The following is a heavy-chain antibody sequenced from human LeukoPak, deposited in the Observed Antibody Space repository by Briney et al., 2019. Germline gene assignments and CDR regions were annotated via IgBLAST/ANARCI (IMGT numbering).Heavy chain of an antibody. J-gene: IGHJ6*02. CDR1: GFTVSSNY. D-gene: IGHD3-16*01. Sequence: GGSLRLSCVASGFTVSSNYMSWVRQAPGKGLEWVSVIYSGGSTYYADSVKGRFTISRDNSKNTLYLQMNSLRAEDTAVYYCWGGVPLSRGRNFAMDVWGQGTTVTVSS. CDR3: WGGVPLSRGRNFAMDV. CDR2: IYSGGST. V-gene: IGHV3-66*01.